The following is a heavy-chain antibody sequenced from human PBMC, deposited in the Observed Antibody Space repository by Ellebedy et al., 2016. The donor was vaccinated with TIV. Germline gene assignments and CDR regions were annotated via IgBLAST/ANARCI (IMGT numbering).Heavy chain of an antibody. J-gene: IGHJ3*01. CDR3: ATDGSYGDYRSPAHAFVF. Sequence: GGSLRLSCAASGFSFRSYWMTWVRQAPGKGLEWVANINQDGSDKYYVDSVRGRFTIPRDNAKNSLFLQMNSLRAEDTAVYYCATDGSYGDYRSPAHAFVFWGQGTMVSVAS. D-gene: IGHD3-10*01. CDR1: GFSFRSYW. V-gene: IGHV3-7*01. CDR2: INQDGSDK.